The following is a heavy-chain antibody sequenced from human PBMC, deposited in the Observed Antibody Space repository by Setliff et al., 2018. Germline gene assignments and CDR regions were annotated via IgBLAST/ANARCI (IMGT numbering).Heavy chain of an antibody. CDR3: STGSIVGATAAEYFQH. D-gene: IGHD1-26*01. V-gene: IGHV3-33*01. J-gene: IGHJ1*01. Sequence: PGGSLRLSCAASGFAFSSYGMYWVRQAPGKGLEWVAVLWYDGSNKNYADSVKDRFTVSRDNSKNTLYLQMNSLRAEDTAVYYCSTGSIVGATAAEYFQHWGQGTLVTVSS. CDR1: GFAFSSYG. CDR2: LWYDGSNK.